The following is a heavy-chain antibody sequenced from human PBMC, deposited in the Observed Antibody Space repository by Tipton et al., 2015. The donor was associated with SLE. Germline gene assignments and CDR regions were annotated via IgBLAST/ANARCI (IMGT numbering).Heavy chain of an antibody. CDR2: IYYSGST. CDR1: GGSISSYY. V-gene: IGHV4-59*01. J-gene: IGHJ2*01. Sequence: LRLSCTVSGGSISSYYWSWIRQPPGKGLEWIGYIYYSGSTNYNPSLKSRVTISVDTSKNQFSLKLSSVTAADTAVYYCARGNWAWYFDLWGRGTLVTVSS. CDR3: ARGNWAWYFDL. D-gene: IGHD7-27*01.